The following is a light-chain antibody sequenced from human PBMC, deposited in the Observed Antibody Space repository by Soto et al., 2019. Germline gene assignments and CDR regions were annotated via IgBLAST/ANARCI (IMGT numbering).Light chain of an antibody. CDR2: GVS. CDR3: HQYDSSWT. J-gene: IGKJ1*01. Sequence: EIGLTQSPGTLSLSPGERATLSCSASPSVPSNFLAWYQQKPGQAPILLIYGVSRRATGIPDRFSGSGSGTDFTLNISRLEPEEFAVYYCHQYDSSWTVGRGPKVEIK. V-gene: IGKV3-20*01. CDR1: PSVPSNF.